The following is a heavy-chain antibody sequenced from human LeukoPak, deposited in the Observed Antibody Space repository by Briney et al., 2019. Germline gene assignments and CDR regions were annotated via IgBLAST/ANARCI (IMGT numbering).Heavy chain of an antibody. V-gene: IGHV4-59*01. CDR2: FSYSGST. J-gene: IGHJ4*02. Sequence: SETLSLTCTVSGGSISSYYWSWIRQPPGKGLEWIGYFSYSGSTHYNPSLESRVTISIDTSKNHFSLKLTSVTAADTAVYYCAREVGGTGYYFDYWGQGSLVTVSS. D-gene: IGHD1-26*01. CDR1: GGSISSYY. CDR3: AREVGGTGYYFDY.